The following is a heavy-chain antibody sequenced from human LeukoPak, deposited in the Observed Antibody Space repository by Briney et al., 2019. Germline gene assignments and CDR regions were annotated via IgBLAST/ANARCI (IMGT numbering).Heavy chain of an antibody. CDR3: ARDHCGGDCYSYY. Sequence: PGGSLRLPCVASGFTFSSYWMHWVRQDPRKGLVWVSRINGDGRNINYADSVRGRFTISRDNAKNTLYLQMNTLRVEDTAVYYCARDHCGGDCYSYYWGQGTLVTVSS. CDR2: INGDGRNI. D-gene: IGHD2-21*02. CDR1: GFTFSSYW. V-gene: IGHV3-74*01. J-gene: IGHJ4*02.